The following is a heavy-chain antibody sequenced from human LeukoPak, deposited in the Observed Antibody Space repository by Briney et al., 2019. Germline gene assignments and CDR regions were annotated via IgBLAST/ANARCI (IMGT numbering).Heavy chain of an antibody. V-gene: IGHV3-21*01. D-gene: IGHD3-16*01. CDR3: ATTPYGDYFQH. Sequence: GGSLRLSCAASGFTFTSHWMHWVRQAPGKGLEWVSSISSSSSYIYYADSVKGRFTISRDNAKNSLYLQMNSLRAEDTAVYYCATTPYGDYFQHWGQGTLVTVSS. J-gene: IGHJ1*01. CDR2: ISSSSSYI. CDR1: GFTFTSHW.